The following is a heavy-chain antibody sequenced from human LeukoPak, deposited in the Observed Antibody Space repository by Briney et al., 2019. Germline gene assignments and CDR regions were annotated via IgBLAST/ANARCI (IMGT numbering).Heavy chain of an antibody. CDR2: IGASDGYA. D-gene: IGHD2-15*01. Sequence: GGSLRLSCVASGFSLSTFAMSWVRQSPEKGLEWVSAIGASDGYAYHADSVKGRFTMSRDISRNTVYLQMNSLRVDDTAVYFCARAPVVSCRGAFCYPLDYWGHGILITVSS. V-gene: IGHV3-23*01. CDR3: ARAPVVSCRGAFCYPLDY. J-gene: IGHJ4*01. CDR1: GFSLSTFA.